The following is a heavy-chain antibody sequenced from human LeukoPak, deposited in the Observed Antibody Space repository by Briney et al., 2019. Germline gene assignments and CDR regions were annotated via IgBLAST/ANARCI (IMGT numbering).Heavy chain of an antibody. CDR2: INPNSGGT. Sequence: ASVKVSCKASGYTFTGYYMHWVRQAPGQGVEGMGWINPNSGGTNYAQKFQGRVTMTRDTSISTAYMELSRLRSDDTAVYYCARGGQRYCSSTSCYWGPNWFDPWGQGTLVTVSS. CDR1: GYTFTGYY. J-gene: IGHJ5*02. CDR3: ARGGQRYCSSTSCYWGPNWFDP. D-gene: IGHD2-2*01. V-gene: IGHV1-2*02.